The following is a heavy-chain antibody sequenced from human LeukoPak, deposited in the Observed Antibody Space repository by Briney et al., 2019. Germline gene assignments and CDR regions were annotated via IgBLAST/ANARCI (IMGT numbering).Heavy chain of an antibody. CDR1: GFSFSTYW. V-gene: IGHV3-7*01. CDR3: ARGHYGMDV. J-gene: IGHJ6*02. CDR2: TNQDESEK. Sequence: GGSLRLSCAASGFSFSTYWMAWVRQAPGKGLEWVANTNQDESEKYYLDSVKGRFTISRDNAKNSLYLQINSLRAEDTAVYYCARGHYGMDVWGQGTTVTVSS.